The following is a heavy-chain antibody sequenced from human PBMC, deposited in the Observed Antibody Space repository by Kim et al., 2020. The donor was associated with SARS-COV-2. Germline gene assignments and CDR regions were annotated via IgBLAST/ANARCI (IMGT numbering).Heavy chain of an antibody. CDR2: IKSDGSVR. D-gene: IGHD1-26*01. V-gene: IGHV3-74*01. Sequence: GRSLRLSCAASGFTFSNYWTNWFRQAPGKGLVWVSRIKSDGSVRSYADSVKGRFTISRDDAKKTLYLQMNSLRAEDTAVYYCAREVSGSYKSWGQGTLVT. J-gene: IGHJ4*02. CDR3: AREVSGSYKS. CDR1: GFTFSNYW.